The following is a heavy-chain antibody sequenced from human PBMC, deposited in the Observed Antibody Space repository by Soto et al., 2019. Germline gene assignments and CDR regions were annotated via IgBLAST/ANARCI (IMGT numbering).Heavy chain of an antibody. V-gene: IGHV3-23*01. Sequence: EVKLLESGGGLAQPGGSLRLSCVGSGFTFDSYAISWVRQAPGKGLQWISAISGSADGTDYAHSVKGRFTISGDNSRNTVHLQMDSLRVEDTALYYCAKDTVGGYSFWSGYYSDGLDVWGQGTMVTVSS. CDR3: AKDTVGGYSFWSGYYSDGLDV. J-gene: IGHJ3*01. CDR1: GFTFDSYA. CDR2: ISGSADGT. D-gene: IGHD3-3*01.